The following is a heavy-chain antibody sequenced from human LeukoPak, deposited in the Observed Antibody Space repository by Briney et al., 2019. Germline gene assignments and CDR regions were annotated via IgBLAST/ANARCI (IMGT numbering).Heavy chain of an antibody. Sequence: SSETLSLTCTVSGGSISSYYWSWIRQPPGKGLEWIGYIYYSGSTNYNPSLKSRVTISVDTSKNQFSLKLSSVTAADTAVYYCARCDSSAEGAFDIWGQGTMVTVSS. CDR3: ARCDSSAEGAFDI. D-gene: IGHD6-13*01. CDR1: GGSISSYY. V-gene: IGHV4-59*01. J-gene: IGHJ3*02. CDR2: IYYSGST.